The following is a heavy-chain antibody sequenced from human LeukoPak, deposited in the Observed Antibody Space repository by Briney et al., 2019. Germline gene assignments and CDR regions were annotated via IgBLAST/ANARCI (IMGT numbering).Heavy chain of an antibody. D-gene: IGHD3-3*01. J-gene: IGHJ5*02. V-gene: IGHV4-4*07. CDR1: GGSISSYY. Sequence: SETLSLTCTVCGGSISSYYWSWIRQPAGKGLEWIGRIYTSGTTNYNPSLKSRVTMSLDTSKNQFSLKLTSVTAADTAVYYCARDQGDYDFWSGYYNWFDPWGQGTLVTVSS. CDR2: IYTSGTT. CDR3: ARDQGDYDFWSGYYNWFDP.